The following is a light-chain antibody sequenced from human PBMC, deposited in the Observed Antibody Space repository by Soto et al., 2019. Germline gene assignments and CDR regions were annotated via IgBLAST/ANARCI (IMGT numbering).Light chain of an antibody. Sequence: QSVLTQPPSVSGAPGQRVTISGTGNNSNIGAGSGVNWYQQFPNRAPKLLIYANTHRPSGVPDRFSGSTSATSASLAITGLQTQDEADYYCQSFDSSLTGLIFGGGTKLTVL. V-gene: IGLV1-40*01. CDR2: ANT. J-gene: IGLJ2*01. CDR1: NSNIGAGSG. CDR3: QSFDSSLTGLI.